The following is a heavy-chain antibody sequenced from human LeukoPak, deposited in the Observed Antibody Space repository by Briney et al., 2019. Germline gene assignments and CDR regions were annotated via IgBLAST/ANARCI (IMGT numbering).Heavy chain of an antibody. CDR3: ARVPHPRGSYYYYGMDV. CDR2: INPNSGGT. V-gene: IGHV1-2*02. D-gene: IGHD3-16*01. CDR1: GYTFTGYY. J-gene: IGHJ6*02. Sequence: GASVTVSFKASGYTFTGYYMHWVRQAPGQGLEWMGWINPNSGGTNYAQKFQGRVTMTRDTSISTAYMELSRLRSDDTAVYYCARVPHPRGSYYYYGMDVWGQGTTVTVSS.